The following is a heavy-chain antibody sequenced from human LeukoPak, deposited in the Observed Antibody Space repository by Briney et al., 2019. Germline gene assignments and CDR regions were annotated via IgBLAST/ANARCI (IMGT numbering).Heavy chain of an antibody. CDR2: IIPIFGTA. J-gene: IGHJ6*02. CDR3: ARDRSDYYYYGMDV. D-gene: IGHD3-16*02. V-gene: IGHV1-69*01. Sequence: GASVKVSCKASGGTFSSYAISWERQAPGQGLEWMGGIIPIFGTANYAQKFQGRVTITADESTSTAYMELSSLRSEDTAVYYCARDRSDYYYYGMDVWGQGTTVTVSS. CDR1: GGTFSSYA.